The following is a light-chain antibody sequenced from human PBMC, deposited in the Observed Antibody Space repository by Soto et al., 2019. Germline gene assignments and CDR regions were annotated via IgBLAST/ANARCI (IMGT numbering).Light chain of an antibody. CDR3: PQSYSTPRT. CDR2: AAS. J-gene: IGKJ2*01. Sequence: DIQMTQSPSSLSASVGDRVTITCRASQSISSYLNWYQQKPGKAPKLLIYAASSLQSGVPSRFSGRGSGTDFTLTISSLQPEDFATYYCPQSYSTPRTFGQGTKLEIK. V-gene: IGKV1-39*01. CDR1: QSISSY.